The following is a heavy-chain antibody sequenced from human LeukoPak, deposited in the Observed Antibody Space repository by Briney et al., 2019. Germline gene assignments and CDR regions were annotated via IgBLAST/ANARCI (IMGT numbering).Heavy chain of an antibody. CDR1: GYTFTSYY. D-gene: IGHD3-16*02. V-gene: IGHV1-46*01. J-gene: IGHJ4*02. CDR2: INPSGGST. Sequence: ASVKVSCKASGYTFTSYYMHWVRQAPGQGLEWMGIINPSGGSTSYAQKFQGRVTMTRDTSTSTVYMVLSSLRSEDTAVYYCARVGGHDYVWGSYPGGGTYFDYWGQGTLVTVSS. CDR3: ARVGGHDYVWGSYPGGGTYFDY.